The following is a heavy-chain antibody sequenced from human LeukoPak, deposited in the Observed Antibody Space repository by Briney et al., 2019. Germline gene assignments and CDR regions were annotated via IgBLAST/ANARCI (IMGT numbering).Heavy chain of an antibody. J-gene: IGHJ4*02. Sequence: PGGSLRLSCVVSGITLSNYGMSWVRQAPGKGLEWVSGISERGGSTNYADSVKGRFTLSRDHSTNTVYLQLHNLRVEDTAVYYCAKASWVSNADAVLWGQGTLVTVSS. CDR2: ISERGGST. CDR3: AKASWVSNADAVL. D-gene: IGHD1-1*01. CDR1: GITLSNYG. V-gene: IGHV3-23*01.